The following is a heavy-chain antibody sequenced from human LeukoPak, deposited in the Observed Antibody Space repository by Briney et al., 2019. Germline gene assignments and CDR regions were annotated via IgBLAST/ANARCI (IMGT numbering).Heavy chain of an antibody. CDR3: ARDSSSPRVKYFQH. Sequence: ASVKVSCKASGYTFTDYYMHWVRQAPGQGLEWMGRINPNSGGTNYAQKFQGRVTMTRDTSISTAYMELSRLISDDTAVYYCARDSSSPRVKYFQHWGQGTLVTVSS. CDR1: GYTFTDYY. CDR2: INPNSGGT. V-gene: IGHV1-2*06. J-gene: IGHJ1*01. D-gene: IGHD6-6*01.